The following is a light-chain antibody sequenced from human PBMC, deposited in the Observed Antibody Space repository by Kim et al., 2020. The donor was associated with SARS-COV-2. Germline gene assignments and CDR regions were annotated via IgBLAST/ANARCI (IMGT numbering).Light chain of an antibody. CDR3: RQYNNYSPLT. V-gene: IGKV1-5*03. Sequence: GGRVTITCRAGHGISSWLFGYQQQPPKDPQLLIFNASSLERGVPPRFSSSGCGAEFATTISSLQPDDFATYYCRQYNNYSPLTFGEGTKVDIK. CDR2: NAS. CDR1: HGISSW. J-gene: IGKJ4*01.